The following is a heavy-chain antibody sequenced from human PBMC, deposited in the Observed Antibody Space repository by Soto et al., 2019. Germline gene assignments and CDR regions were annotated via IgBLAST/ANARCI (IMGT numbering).Heavy chain of an antibody. CDR2: ISAYNGNT. Sequence: QVQLVQSGAEVKKPGASVKVSCKASGYTFTSYGIIWVRQAPGQGLEWMGWISAYNGNTNYAQKLQGRVTMTTDTPTSTAYMELRSMRSDDTAVYYCARAIYDYVWGSYRPYYFDYWGQGTLVTVSS. CDR3: ARAIYDYVWGSYRPYYFDY. J-gene: IGHJ4*02. CDR1: GYTFTSYG. V-gene: IGHV1-18*01. D-gene: IGHD3-16*02.